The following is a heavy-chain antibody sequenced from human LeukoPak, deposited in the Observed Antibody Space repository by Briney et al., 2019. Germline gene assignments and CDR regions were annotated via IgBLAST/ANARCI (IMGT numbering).Heavy chain of an antibody. Sequence: GGSLRLSCAASGFTFDDHTMHWVRQAPGKGLDWVSLISWDGGSTYYADSVKGRFTISRDNSKHSLYLQMNSLRTEDTALYYCAKAALAYSSSWYLFDYWGQGTLVTVSS. D-gene: IGHD6-13*01. CDR2: ISWDGGST. CDR1: GFTFDDHT. J-gene: IGHJ4*02. CDR3: AKAALAYSSSWYLFDY. V-gene: IGHV3-43*01.